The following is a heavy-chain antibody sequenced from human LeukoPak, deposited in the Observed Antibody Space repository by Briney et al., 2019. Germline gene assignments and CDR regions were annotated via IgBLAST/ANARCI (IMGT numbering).Heavy chain of an antibody. CDR3: AGGFDSRKVGY. CDR2: IYYTGT. D-gene: IGHD6-13*01. Sequence: SQTLSLTCSFSGDSISSGPYYWNWIRHLPGKGLAWIGYIYYTGTDYNPSLQSRVTISVDPSKEEFSLSLSSVTAADTAVYYCAGGFDSRKVGYWGQGTLVTVSS. CDR1: GDSISSGPYY. J-gene: IGHJ4*02. V-gene: IGHV4-31*03.